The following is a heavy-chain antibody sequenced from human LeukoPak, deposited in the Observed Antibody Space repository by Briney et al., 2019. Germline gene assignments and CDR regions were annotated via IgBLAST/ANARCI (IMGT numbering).Heavy chain of an antibody. V-gene: IGHV3-20*04. Sequence: RAGESLSLSCAASGFTFDDYGVSCVRQAPGKGLEWVSGINCIGGSTGYADSVKGRFTISRDNAKNSLYLQMNSLRAEDTALYYCARDQEDGSYSKLRAFDIWGQGTMVTVSS. CDR2: INCIGGST. CDR1: GFTFDDYG. CDR3: ARDQEDGSYSKLRAFDI. D-gene: IGHD1-26*01. J-gene: IGHJ3*02.